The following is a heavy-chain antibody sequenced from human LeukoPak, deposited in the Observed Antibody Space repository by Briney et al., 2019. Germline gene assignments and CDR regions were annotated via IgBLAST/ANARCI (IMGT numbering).Heavy chain of an antibody. Sequence: ASVKVSCKASGYTFTSYYMHWVRQAPGQGLEWMGIINPSSGSTSYAQKFQGRVTITADKSTSTAYMELSSLRSEDTAVYYCARDSVGGRFDYWGQGTLVTVSS. CDR2: INPSSGST. V-gene: IGHV1-46*01. D-gene: IGHD2-15*01. CDR1: GYTFTSYY. J-gene: IGHJ4*02. CDR3: ARDSVGGRFDY.